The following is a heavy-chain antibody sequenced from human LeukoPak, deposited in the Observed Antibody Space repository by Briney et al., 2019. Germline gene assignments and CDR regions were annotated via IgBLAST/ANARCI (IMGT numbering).Heavy chain of an antibody. Sequence: GGSLRLSCAASGFTFSSYGMHWVRQAPGKGLEWVAFIRYDGSNKYYADSVKGRFTISRDNSKNTLYLQMNSLRAEDTAVYYCAKDPEQVYYYDMVDWGQGTLVTVSS. J-gene: IGHJ4*02. CDR1: GFTFSSYG. V-gene: IGHV3-30*02. CDR3: AKDPEQVYYYDMVD. CDR2: IRYDGSNK. D-gene: IGHD3-22*01.